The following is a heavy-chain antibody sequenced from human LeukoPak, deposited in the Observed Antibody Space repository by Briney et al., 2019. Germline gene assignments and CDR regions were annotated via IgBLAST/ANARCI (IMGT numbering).Heavy chain of an antibody. CDR1: GFTFTDYA. D-gene: IGHD2-21*01. V-gene: IGHV3-23*01. J-gene: IGHJ4*02. CDR3: AKDNFGLVTYCFGS. CDR2: IGGDGFNT. Sequence: PRGSLRLPCVASGFTFTDYAVSCVRHTPEKGLEWVSSIGGDGFNTHYADSVKGRFSSSRDTSTSTLYLEMNSLRADVSALYYCAKDNFGLVTYCFGSWGEGTLVTVSS.